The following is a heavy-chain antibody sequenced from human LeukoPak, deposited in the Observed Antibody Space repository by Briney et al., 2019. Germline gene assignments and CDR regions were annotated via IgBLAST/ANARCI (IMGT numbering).Heavy chain of an antibody. D-gene: IGHD3-10*01. CDR3: AKDRSDYGSGSSGFDY. CDR2: ISWNSGSI. CDR1: GFTFDDYA. J-gene: IGHJ4*02. Sequence: GRSLRLSCAASGFTFDDYAMHWVRQAPGKGLEGVSGISWNSGSIGYADSVKGRFTISRDNAKNSLYLQMNSLRAEDTALYYCAKDRSDYGSGSSGFDYWGQGTLVTVSS. V-gene: IGHV3-9*01.